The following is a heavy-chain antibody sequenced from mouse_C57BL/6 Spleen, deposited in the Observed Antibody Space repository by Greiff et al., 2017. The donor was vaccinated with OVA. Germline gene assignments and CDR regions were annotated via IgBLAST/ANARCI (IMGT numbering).Heavy chain of an antibody. J-gene: IGHJ2*01. Sequence: QVQLQQSGAELVRPGSSVKLSCKASGYTFTSYWMDWVKQRPGQGLEWIGNIYPSDSETHYNQKFKDKATLTVDKSSSTAYMQLSSLTSEDSAVYYCARGGNYPYYFDYWGQGTTLTVSS. CDR2: IYPSDSET. CDR3: ARGGNYPYYFDY. D-gene: IGHD2-1*01. V-gene: IGHV1-61*01. CDR1: GYTFTSYW.